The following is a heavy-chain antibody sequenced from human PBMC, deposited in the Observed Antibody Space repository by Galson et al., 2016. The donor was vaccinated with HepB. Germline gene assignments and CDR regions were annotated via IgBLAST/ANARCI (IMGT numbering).Heavy chain of an antibody. Sequence: LRLSCAASGFTFSSYGMHWVRQAPGKGLEWVALIWYDGSNKYYADYDGSNKYYADSVKGRFTISRDNSKNTLYLQMNSLRAEDTAVYYCARAKVRCPHRPHYTSSCKRRWFDPWGQGTLVTVSS. D-gene: IGHD6-13*01. J-gene: IGHJ5*02. V-gene: IGHV3-33*01. CDR3: ARAKVRCPHRPHYTSSCKRRWFDP. CDR1: GFTFSSYG. CDR2: IWYDGSNKYYADYDGSNK.